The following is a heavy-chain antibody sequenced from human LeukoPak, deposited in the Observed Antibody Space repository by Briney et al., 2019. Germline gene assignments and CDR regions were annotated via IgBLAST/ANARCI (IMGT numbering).Heavy chain of an antibody. Sequence: ASVKVSCKTSGYTFTGYYIHWVRQAPGQGLEWMGWINPNSGGTNYAQNSQGRVTMTRDTSITTAYMELSRLTSDDTAVYYCVRDDVSPWGQGTLVTVSS. CDR1: GYTFTGYY. V-gene: IGHV1-2*02. CDR3: VRDDVSP. J-gene: IGHJ5*02. CDR2: INPNSGGT.